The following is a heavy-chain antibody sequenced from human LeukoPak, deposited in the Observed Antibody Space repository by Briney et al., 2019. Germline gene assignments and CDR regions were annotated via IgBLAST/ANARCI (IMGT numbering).Heavy chain of an antibody. CDR2: ISGSSSTI. D-gene: IGHD5-24*01. CDR3: TRVGYIDEGIDY. Sequence: GGSLRLSCAASGFTFSSYSMNWVRQAPGKGLEWGSYISGSSSTIYYADSVKGRLTISRDNAKNSLYLQMNSLRAEGTAIYYCTRVGYIDEGIDYWGQGTLVTVSS. CDR1: GFTFSSYS. V-gene: IGHV3-48*04. J-gene: IGHJ4*02.